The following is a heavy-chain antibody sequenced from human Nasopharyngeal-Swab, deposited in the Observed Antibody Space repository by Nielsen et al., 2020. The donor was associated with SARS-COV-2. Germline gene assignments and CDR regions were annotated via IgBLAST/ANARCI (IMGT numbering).Heavy chain of an antibody. D-gene: IGHD3-10*01. V-gene: IGHV3-30-3*01. CDR3: ARDSSKVGEPYPNNWFDP. CDR2: ISSDGDNK. CDR1: GFTLSNYA. J-gene: IGHJ5*02. Sequence: GESLKISCAASGFTLSNYAMHWVRQPPGKGLAWVAVISSDGDNKYYADPLKGRFTFSRDNSKNTLYLQMNSLRAEDTAVYYCARDSSKVGEPYPNNWFDPWGQGTLVTVSS.